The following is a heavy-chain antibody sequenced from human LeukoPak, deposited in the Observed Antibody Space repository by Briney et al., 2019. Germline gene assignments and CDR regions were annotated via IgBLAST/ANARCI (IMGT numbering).Heavy chain of an antibody. D-gene: IGHD1-26*01. CDR2: INPSGGST. CDR1: GYTFTSYY. V-gene: IGHV1-46*01. CDR3: ARGLDSDDYGMDV. Sequence: ASVKVSCKASGYTFTSYYMHWVRQAPGQGLEWMGIINPSGGSTSYAQKFQGRVTMTRDTSISTLYMELSSLTSDDTAVYYCARGLDSDDYGMDVWGPGTTVSVSS. J-gene: IGHJ6*02.